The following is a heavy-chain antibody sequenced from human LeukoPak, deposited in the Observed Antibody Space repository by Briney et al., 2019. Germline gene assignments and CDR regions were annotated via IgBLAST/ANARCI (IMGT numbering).Heavy chain of an antibody. Sequence: PGGSLRLSCAASGFTFSSYSMNWVRQAPGKGLEWVSSISSSSSYIYYVDSVKGRFTISRDNAKNSLYLQMNSLRAEDTAGYYWARGPHNRRLPNWFDPWGQGNLVTVSS. CDR1: GFTFSSYS. J-gene: IGHJ5*01. CDR2: ISSSSSYI. CDR3: ARGPHNRRLPNWFDP. V-gene: IGHV3-21*01. D-gene: IGHD1-1*01.